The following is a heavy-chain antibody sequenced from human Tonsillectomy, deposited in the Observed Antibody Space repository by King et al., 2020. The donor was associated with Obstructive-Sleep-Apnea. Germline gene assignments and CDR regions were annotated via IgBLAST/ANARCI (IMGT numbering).Heavy chain of an antibody. CDR1: GGSISSYY. CDR2: IYYSGST. J-gene: IGHJ3*02. D-gene: IGHD3-9*01. V-gene: IGHV4-59*01. Sequence: VQLQESGPGLVKPSETLSLTCTVSGGSISSYYWSWIRQPPGKGLEWIGYIYYSGSTNYNPSLKSRVTISVDTSKNPFSLKLSSVTAADTAVYYCARGLRYFDWLFPDDAFDIWGQGTMVTVSS. CDR3: ARGLRYFDWLFPDDAFDI.